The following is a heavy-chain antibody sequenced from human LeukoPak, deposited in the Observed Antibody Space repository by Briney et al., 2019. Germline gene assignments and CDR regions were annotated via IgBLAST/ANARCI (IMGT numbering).Heavy chain of an antibody. J-gene: IGHJ6*02. CDR3: ARRAVTYYYYGMDV. CDR1: GYTFPGYY. CDR2: INPNSGGT. D-gene: IGHD4-17*01. Sequence: ASVKVSCEASGYTFPGYYIHWVRQAPGQGLEWMAWINPNSGGTNYAQKVQGRVTMTRDTSISTAYMELSSLRSDDTAVYYCARRAVTYYYYGMDVWGQGTTVTVSS. V-gene: IGHV1-2*02.